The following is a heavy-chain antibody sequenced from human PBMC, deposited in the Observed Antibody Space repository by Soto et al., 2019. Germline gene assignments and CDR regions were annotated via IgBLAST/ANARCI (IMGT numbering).Heavy chain of an antibody. V-gene: IGHV1-69*10. Sequence: GASVKVSFKTSGDNFKKNVFTWVRQAPGQGLEWMGGTIPALGKTHYIEKFQGRVTITADDATRTVYMEVRDLTSEDTAIYYCARGPFRPSAMDVWGQGTTVTVSS. CDR2: TIPALGKT. J-gene: IGHJ6*02. D-gene: IGHD3-10*01. CDR3: ARGPFRPSAMDV. CDR1: GDNFKKNV.